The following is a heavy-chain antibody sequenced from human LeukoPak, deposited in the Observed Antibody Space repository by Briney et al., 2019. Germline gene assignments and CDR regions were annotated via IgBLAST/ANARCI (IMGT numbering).Heavy chain of an antibody. J-gene: IGHJ6*02. CDR2: IYSGDST. V-gene: IGHV3-23*05. CDR1: GFTFSSSA. CDR3: VGRPYYYYGMDV. Sequence: GGSLRLSCAASGFTFSSSAMSWVRQATGKGLECVAAIYSGDSTYYPGSVKGRFSISRDNSKNTLYLQMSSLRAEDTAIYYCVGRPYYYYGMDVWGQGTTVTVSS.